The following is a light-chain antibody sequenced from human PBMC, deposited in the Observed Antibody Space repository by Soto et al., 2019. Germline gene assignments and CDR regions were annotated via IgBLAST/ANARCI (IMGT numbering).Light chain of an antibody. CDR3: QQYDSFSVT. V-gene: IGKV1-5*01. CDR1: QGISRC. J-gene: IGKJ1*01. CDR2: DVS. Sequence: DIQRTQSLSTLSASVGDTVTITCRASQGISRCMAGHQQNPAKAPKLLIYDVSPSKSGVPPRFSGSGSGTEFTLPLSSLQPEDFAPYYCQQYDSFSVTFGQGTKVDIK.